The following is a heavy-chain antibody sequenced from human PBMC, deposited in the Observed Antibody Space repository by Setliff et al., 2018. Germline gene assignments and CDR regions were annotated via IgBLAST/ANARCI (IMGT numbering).Heavy chain of an antibody. CDR3: ARVLEPNYDILTGYYYYYYYGMDV. CDR1: GYTFTGYY. CDR2: IIPIFGTA. V-gene: IGHV1-69*13. Sequence: AASVKVSCKASGYTFTGYYMRWVRQAPGQGLEWMGGIIPIFGTANYAQKFQGRVTITADESTSTAYMELSSLRSEDTAVYYCARVLEPNYDILTGYYYYYYYGMDVWGQGTTVTVSS. J-gene: IGHJ6*02. D-gene: IGHD3-9*01.